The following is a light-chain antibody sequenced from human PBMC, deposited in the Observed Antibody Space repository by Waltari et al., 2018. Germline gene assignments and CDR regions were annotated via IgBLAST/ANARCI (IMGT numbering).Light chain of an antibody. J-gene: IGKJ4*01. V-gene: IGKV3-15*01. CDR2: GAS. Sequence: EIVMTQSQATLSVSPGERANLSCRASQSVSSNLAWYQQKPGQAPRLLIYGASTRATGIPARFSGSGSGTEFTLTISSLQSGDFAVYYCQHYNNWPPLTFGGGTKVEIK. CDR3: QHYNNWPPLT. CDR1: QSVSSN.